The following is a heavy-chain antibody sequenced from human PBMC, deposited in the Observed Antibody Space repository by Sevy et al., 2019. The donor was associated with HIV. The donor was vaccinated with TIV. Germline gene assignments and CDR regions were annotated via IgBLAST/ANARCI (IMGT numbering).Heavy chain of an antibody. V-gene: IGHV1-24*01. Sequence: ASVKVSCKVSGSTLTKLSMHWVRQVPGKGLEWMVSFDPEDGETIYERKFQGRVTMTEDTSTDTAYMVLSSLRSEDTAVYYCATTKDYYDSSGSPFDYWGQGTLVTVSS. CDR2: FDPEDGET. J-gene: IGHJ4*02. D-gene: IGHD3-22*01. CDR1: GSTLTKLS. CDR3: ATTKDYYDSSGSPFDY.